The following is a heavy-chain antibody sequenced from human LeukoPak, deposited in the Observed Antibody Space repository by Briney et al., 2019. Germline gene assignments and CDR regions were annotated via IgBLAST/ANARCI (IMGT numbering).Heavy chain of an antibody. Sequence: SETLSLTCTVSGGSVSSGSYYWSWIRQPPGKGLEWIGYIYYSGSTNYNPSLKSRVTISVDTSKNQFSLKLSSVTAADTAVYYCARDGASLDGDYYFDYWGQGTLVTVSP. CDR1: GGSVSSGSYY. CDR2: IYYSGST. CDR3: ARDGASLDGDYYFDY. J-gene: IGHJ4*02. V-gene: IGHV4-61*01. D-gene: IGHD4-17*01.